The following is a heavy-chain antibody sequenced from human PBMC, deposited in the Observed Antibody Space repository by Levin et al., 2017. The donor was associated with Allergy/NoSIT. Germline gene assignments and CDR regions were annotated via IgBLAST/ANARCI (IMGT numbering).Heavy chain of an antibody. CDR3: AREEGWGYHFGMDV. CDR1: GFTFTTYW. V-gene: IGHV3-7*01. J-gene: IGHJ6*02. D-gene: IGHD6-19*01. CDR2: IKQDGSET. Sequence: GESLKISCAASGFTFTTYWMTWVRQAPGKGLEWVANIKQDGSETYYVDSVKGRFTISRDNGKNSVYLQMNSLRVDDTAVYYCAREEGWGYHFGMDVWGQGSTVTVSS.